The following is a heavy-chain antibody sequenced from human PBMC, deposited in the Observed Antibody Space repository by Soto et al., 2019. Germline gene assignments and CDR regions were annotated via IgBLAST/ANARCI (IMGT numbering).Heavy chain of an antibody. Sequence: SVKVSCKASGGTFSSYAISWVRQAPGQGLEWMGGIIPIFGTANYAQKFQGRVTITADESTSTAYMELSSLRSEDTAVYYCAEQRYYGSGSYDDFDYWGQGTLVTVSS. CDR3: AEQRYYGSGSYDDFDY. CDR2: IIPIFGTA. J-gene: IGHJ4*02. D-gene: IGHD3-10*01. CDR1: GGTFSSYA. V-gene: IGHV1-69*13.